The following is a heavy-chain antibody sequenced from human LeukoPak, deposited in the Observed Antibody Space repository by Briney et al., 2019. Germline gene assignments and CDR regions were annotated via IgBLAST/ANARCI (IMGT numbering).Heavy chain of an antibody. D-gene: IGHD6-19*01. CDR1: GLTFSSYA. CDR2: ISGSGGST. V-gene: IGHV3-23*01. Sequence: GGSLRLSCAASGLTFSSYAMSWVRQAPGKGLEWVSAISGSGGSTYYADSVKGRFTISRDNSKNTLYLQMNSLRAEDTAVCYCAKDISSGWPGNFDYWGQGTLVTVSS. CDR3: AKDISSGWPGNFDY. J-gene: IGHJ4*02.